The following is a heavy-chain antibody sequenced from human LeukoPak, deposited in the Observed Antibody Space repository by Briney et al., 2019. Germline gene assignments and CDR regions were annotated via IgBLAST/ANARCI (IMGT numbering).Heavy chain of an antibody. CDR1: GFTFSSYW. Sequence: GGSLRLSCAASGFTFSSYWMGWVRQAPGKGLEWVSYISSSSSTIYYADSVKGRFTISRDNAKNSLYLQMNSLRAEDTAVYYCARGLQYCSGGSCYYPYWGQGTLVTVSS. D-gene: IGHD2-15*01. CDR2: ISSSSSTI. CDR3: ARGLQYCSGGSCYYPY. J-gene: IGHJ4*02. V-gene: IGHV3-48*04.